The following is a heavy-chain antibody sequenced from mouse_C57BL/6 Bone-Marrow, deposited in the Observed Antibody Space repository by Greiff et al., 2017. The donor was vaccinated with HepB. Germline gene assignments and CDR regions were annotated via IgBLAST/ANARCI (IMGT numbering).Heavy chain of an antibody. J-gene: IGHJ4*01. CDR1: GFSFNTYA. CDR3: VRGWLLNYYAMDY. D-gene: IGHD2-3*01. Sequence: VQLVESGGGLVQPKGSLKLSCAASGFSFNTYAMNWVRQAPGKGLEWVARIRSKSNNYATYYADSVKDRFTISRDDSESMLYLQMNNLKTEDTAMYYCVRGWLLNYYAMDYWGQGTSVTVSS. CDR2: IRSKSNNYAT. V-gene: IGHV10-1*01.